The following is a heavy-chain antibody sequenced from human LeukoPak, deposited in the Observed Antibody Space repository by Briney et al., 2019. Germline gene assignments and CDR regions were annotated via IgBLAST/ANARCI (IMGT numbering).Heavy chain of an antibody. CDR1: GGSISSGSYY. V-gene: IGHV4-61*02. D-gene: IGHD2-21*02. CDR3: ARRGVVTAIEGDYFDY. Sequence: SQTLSLTCTVSGGSISSGSYYWSWIRQPAGKGLEWIGRIYTSGSTNYNPSLKSRVTISVDTSKNQFSLKLNSVTAVDTAVYYCARRGVVTAIEGDYFDYWGQGTLVTVSS. J-gene: IGHJ4*02. CDR2: IYTSGST.